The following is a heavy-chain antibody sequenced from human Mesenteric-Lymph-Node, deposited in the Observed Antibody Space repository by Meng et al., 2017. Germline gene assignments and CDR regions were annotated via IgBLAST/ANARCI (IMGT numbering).Heavy chain of an antibody. CDR1: GFTFSSYA. CDR2: ISYDGSNK. CDR3: AKELRSDSKAVAAH. Sequence: GESLKISCAASGFTFSSYAMHWVRQAPGKGLEWVAVISYDGSNKYYADSVKGRFTISRDNSQNTLYLQMNSLRAEDTAVYYCAKELRSDSKAVAAHWGQGTLVTVSS. J-gene: IGHJ4*02. V-gene: IGHV3-30*07. D-gene: IGHD6-19*01.